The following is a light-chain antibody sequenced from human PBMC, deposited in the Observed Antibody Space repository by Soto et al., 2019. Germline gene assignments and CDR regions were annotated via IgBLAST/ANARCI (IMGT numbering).Light chain of an antibody. CDR2: ASY. J-gene: IGKJ2*01. Sequence: DIQITQSPSSLSASVGDRVTITCRASQSISSHLNWYQHKPGRPPRLLIFASYILEGGVPSRFSGSRSDTYFTLTIDSLQPEDVATYYCQQSYITPRYTFGQGTKVEI. CDR1: QSISSH. CDR3: QQSYITPRYT. V-gene: IGKV1-39*01.